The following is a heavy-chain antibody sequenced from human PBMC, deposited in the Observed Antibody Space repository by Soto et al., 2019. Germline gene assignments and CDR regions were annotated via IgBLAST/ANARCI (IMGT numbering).Heavy chain of an antibody. D-gene: IGHD2-2*02. CDR3: AGGGVYTSESPFDP. CDR2: IIPIFGTA. Sequence: QVQLVQSGAEVKKPGSSVKVSCKASGGTFSSYAISWVRQAPGQGLEWMGGIIPIFGTANYAQKFQGRVTSTEDESTSTAYMGLSSLRSEDTAVYYCAGGGVYTSESPFDPWGQGTLVTVSS. J-gene: IGHJ5*02. CDR1: GGTFSSYA. V-gene: IGHV1-69*12.